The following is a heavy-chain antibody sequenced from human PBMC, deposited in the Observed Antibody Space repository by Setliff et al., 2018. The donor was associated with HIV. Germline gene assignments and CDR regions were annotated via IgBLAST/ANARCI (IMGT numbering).Heavy chain of an antibody. V-gene: IGHV4-4*08. CDR2: IDFSGST. Sequence: SETLSLTCTVSGGSISSYYWSWIRQPPGKGLEWIGYIDFSGSTNYNPSLKSRLTISIHTSRNHFSLNLTTVTAADTALYYCAMTLRPFDWGYLDVWGKGTTVTVSS. CDR3: AMTLRPFDWGYLDV. CDR1: GGSISSYY. D-gene: IGHD3-9*01. J-gene: IGHJ6*03.